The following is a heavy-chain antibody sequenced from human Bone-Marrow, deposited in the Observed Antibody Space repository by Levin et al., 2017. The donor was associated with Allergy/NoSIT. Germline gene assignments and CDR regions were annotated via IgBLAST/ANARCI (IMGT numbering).Heavy chain of an antibody. Sequence: GGSLRLSCQTSGSNFLTYWINWVRQMPGKGLQWMGRVDPVGSHSPYSPAFQGHVSISIDKSASSASLHWTSLKASDTAIYYCARSAYCGDDCYDSDLDYWGQGTPVTVS. J-gene: IGHJ4*02. CDR3: ARSAYCGDDCYDSDLDY. V-gene: IGHV5-10-1*01. CDR1: GSNFLTYW. CDR2: VDPVGSHS. D-gene: IGHD2-21*02.